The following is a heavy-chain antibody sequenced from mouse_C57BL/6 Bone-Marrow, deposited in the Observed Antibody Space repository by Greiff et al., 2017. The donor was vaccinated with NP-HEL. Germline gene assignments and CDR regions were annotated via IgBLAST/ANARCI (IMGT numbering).Heavy chain of an antibody. CDR2: ISSGSSTI. J-gene: IGHJ3*01. CDR3: ARWGRYYDYDVPFAY. D-gene: IGHD2-4*01. CDR1: GFTFSDYG. Sequence: EVQGVESGGGLVKPGGSLKLSCAASGFTFSDYGMHWVRQAPEKGLEWVAYISSGSSTIYYADTVKGRFTISRDNAKNTLFLQMTSLRSEDTAMYYCARWGRYYDYDVPFAYWGQGTLVTVSA. V-gene: IGHV5-17*01.